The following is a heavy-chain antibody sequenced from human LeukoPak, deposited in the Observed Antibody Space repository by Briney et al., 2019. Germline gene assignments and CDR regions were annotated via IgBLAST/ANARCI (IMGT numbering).Heavy chain of an antibody. CDR3: ARDKVSSSSGWYMPYYFDY. V-gene: IGHV1-69*05. CDR1: GGTFSSYA. D-gene: IGHD6-19*01. CDR2: IIPIFGTA. J-gene: IGHJ4*02. Sequence: SVKVSCKASGGTFSSYAISRVRQAPGQGLEWMGRIIPIFGTANYAQKFQGRVTITTDESTSTAYMELSSLRSEDTAVYYCARDKVSSSSGWYMPYYFDYWGQGTLVTVSS.